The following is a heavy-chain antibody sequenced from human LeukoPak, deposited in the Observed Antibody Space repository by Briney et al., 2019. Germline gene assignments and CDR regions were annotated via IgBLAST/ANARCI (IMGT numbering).Heavy chain of an antibody. V-gene: IGHV4-31*03. D-gene: IGHD3-22*01. Sequence: TLSLTCTVSGGSISSGGYFWSWIRQHPGKGLEWISHIYHAGSTHDNPSLRGRVAISLDTSANQFSLRLSSVTAADTAVYFCARATHYSASTGGPYMDVWGQGTTVTVSS. CDR1: GGSISSGGYF. J-gene: IGHJ6*03. CDR3: ARATHYSASTGGPYMDV. CDR2: IYHAGST.